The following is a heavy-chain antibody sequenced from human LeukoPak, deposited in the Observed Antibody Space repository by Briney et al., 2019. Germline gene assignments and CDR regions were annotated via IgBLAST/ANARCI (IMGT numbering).Heavy chain of an antibody. V-gene: IGHV1-3*01. J-gene: IGHJ4*02. CDR3: ARDTYYYDSSGYYPILYFDY. D-gene: IGHD3-22*01. CDR2: INAGNGNT. Sequence: ASVKVSCKASGYTFTSYAMHWVRQAPGQRLEWMGWINAGNGNTKYSQKFQGRVTITRDTSASTAYMELSSLRSEDTAVYYCARDTYYYDSSGYYPILYFDYWGQGTLVTVSS. CDR1: GYTFTSYA.